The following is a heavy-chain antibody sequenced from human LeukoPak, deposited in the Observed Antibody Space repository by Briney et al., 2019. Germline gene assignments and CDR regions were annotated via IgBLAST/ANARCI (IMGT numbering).Heavy chain of an antibody. Sequence: PEASVKVSCKASGYTFTGYYMHWVRQAPGQGLEWMGWINPNSGGTNYAQKFQGRVTMTRDTSISTACMELSRLRSDDTAVYYCARVPPCGGDCWGQGTLVTVSS. D-gene: IGHD2-21*01. CDR2: INPNSGGT. CDR1: GYTFTGYY. J-gene: IGHJ4*02. CDR3: ARVPPCGGDC. V-gene: IGHV1-2*02.